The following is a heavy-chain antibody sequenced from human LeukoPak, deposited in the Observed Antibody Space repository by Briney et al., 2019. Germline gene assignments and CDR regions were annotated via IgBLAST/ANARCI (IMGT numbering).Heavy chain of an antibody. J-gene: IGHJ4*02. D-gene: IGHD5-18*01. Sequence: PGGSLRLSCAASGFTFSSYAMHWVRQAPGKGLEWVAVISYDGSNKYYADSVKGRFTISRDNSKNTLYLQMNSLRAEDTAVYYCARDGGYSYAQGYFDYWGQGTLVTVSS. CDR3: ARDGGYSYAQGYFDY. CDR1: GFTFSSYA. CDR2: ISYDGSNK. V-gene: IGHV3-30-3*01.